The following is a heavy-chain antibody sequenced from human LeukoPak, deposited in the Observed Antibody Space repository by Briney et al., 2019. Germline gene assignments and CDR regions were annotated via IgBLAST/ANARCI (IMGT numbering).Heavy chain of an antibody. D-gene: IGHD2-15*01. Sequence: GGSLRLSCAVSGFTFSSYTMHWVRQAPGKGLEWVALISYDANKQFQSDSVKGRFTISRDNSKNTLYLQMHSLRAEDTAVYYCASPGYCSGSVCYSGYLQHWGQGTLVTVST. CDR2: ISYDANKQ. CDR3: ASPGYCSGSVCYSGYLQH. CDR1: GFTFSSYT. J-gene: IGHJ1*01. V-gene: IGHV3-30*14.